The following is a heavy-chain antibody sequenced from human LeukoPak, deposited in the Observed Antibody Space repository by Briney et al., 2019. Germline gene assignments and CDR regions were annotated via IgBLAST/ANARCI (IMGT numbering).Heavy chain of an antibody. D-gene: IGHD5-18*01. V-gene: IGHV4-59*01. CDR2: IFYTGST. CDR1: GVSISGNY. Sequence: SETLSLTCTVSGVSISGNYWSWILQPPGKGLEWIGYIFYTGSTNYNPSLQSRVTILQDTSKNQFSLKLSSVSAADTAVYYCARGVDTAMVTPFDYWGQGTLVTVSS. CDR3: ARGVDTAMVTPFDY. J-gene: IGHJ4*02.